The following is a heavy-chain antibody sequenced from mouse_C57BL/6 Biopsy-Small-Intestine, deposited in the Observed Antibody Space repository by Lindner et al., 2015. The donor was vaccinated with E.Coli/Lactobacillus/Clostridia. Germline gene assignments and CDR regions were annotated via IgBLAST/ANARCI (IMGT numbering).Heavy chain of an antibody. Sequence: VQLQESGAELVKPGASVKMSCKASGYTLTTYPIEWMKQNHGKSLEWIGNFHPYNDDSKYNEKFRGKATLTVEKSSNTVYLELSRLTSDDSALYYCARRSNYDYAMDYWGQGTSVTVSS. CDR2: FHPYNDDS. J-gene: IGHJ4*01. V-gene: IGHV1-47*01. CDR1: GYTLTTYP. D-gene: IGHD1-1*01. CDR3: ARRSNYDYAMDY.